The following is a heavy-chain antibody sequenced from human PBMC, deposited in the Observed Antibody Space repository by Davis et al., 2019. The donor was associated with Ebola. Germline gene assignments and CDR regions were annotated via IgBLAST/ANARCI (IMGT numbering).Heavy chain of an antibody. CDR2: IYYSGIT. Sequence: SETLSLTCTVSGGSIISSSSYWGWIRQPPRKGLEWIGSIYYSGITYYNPSLKSRVTISVDTSKNQFSLKLRSVTAADTAVYYCARHGGSGWTFDYWGQGTLVTVSS. V-gene: IGHV4-39*01. D-gene: IGHD6-19*01. CDR1: GGSIISSSSY. CDR3: ARHGGSGWTFDY. J-gene: IGHJ4*02.